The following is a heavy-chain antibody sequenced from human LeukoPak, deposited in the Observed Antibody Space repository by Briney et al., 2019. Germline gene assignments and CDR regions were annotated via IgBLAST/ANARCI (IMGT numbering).Heavy chain of an antibody. CDR3: TTDGPVIAVAGKNFVAADFHH. Sequence: PGGSLRLSCAASGFTFNNAWMSWVRQAPGKGLEWVGRIKSKTDGGTTDYAAPVKGRFTISRDDSKNTLYLQMNSLQTEDTAVYYCTTDGPVIAVAGKNFVAADFHHWGQGTLVTVSS. CDR1: GFTFNNAW. V-gene: IGHV3-15*01. D-gene: IGHD6-19*01. J-gene: IGHJ1*01. CDR2: IKSKTDGGTT.